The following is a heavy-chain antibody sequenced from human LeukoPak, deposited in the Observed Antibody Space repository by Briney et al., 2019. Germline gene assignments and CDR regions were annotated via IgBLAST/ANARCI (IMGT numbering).Heavy chain of an antibody. V-gene: IGHV4-39*01. D-gene: IGHD2-15*01. Sequence: PSETLSLTCTAPGGSISSSSYYWGWIRQPPGKGLEWIGSIYYSGSTYYNPSLKSRVTISVDTSKNQFSLKLSSVTAADTAVYYCAIAATDYWGQGTLVTVSS. CDR3: AIAATDY. J-gene: IGHJ4*02. CDR2: IYYSGST. CDR1: GGSISSSSYY.